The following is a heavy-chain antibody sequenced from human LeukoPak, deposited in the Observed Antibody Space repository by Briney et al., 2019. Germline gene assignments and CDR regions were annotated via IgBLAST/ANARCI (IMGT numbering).Heavy chain of an antibody. D-gene: IGHD6-13*01. V-gene: IGHV3-30*02. CDR2: IRYDGSNK. J-gene: IGHJ3*02. CDR3: AKERSSWYAHDAFDI. Sequence: PGGSLRLSCAASGFTFSSYGMHWVRQAPGKGLEWVAFIRYDGSNKYYADSVKGRFTISRDNSKNTLYLQMNSLRAEDTAVYYCAKERSSWYAHDAFDIWGQGTMVTVSS. CDR1: GFTFSSYG.